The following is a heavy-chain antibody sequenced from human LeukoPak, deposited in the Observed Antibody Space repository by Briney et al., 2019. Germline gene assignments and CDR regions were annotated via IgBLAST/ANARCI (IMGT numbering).Heavy chain of an antibody. V-gene: IGHV3-33*01. CDR1: GFTFSSYG. Sequence: PGRSLRLSCAASGFTFSSYGMHWVRQAPGKGLEWVAVIWYDGSNKYYADSVKGRFTISRDNSKNTLYLQMNSLKAEDTAVYYCAGNYDSSGYYHYYFDYWGQGTLVTVSS. J-gene: IGHJ4*02. CDR2: IWYDGSNK. CDR3: AGNYDSSGYYHYYFDY. D-gene: IGHD3-22*01.